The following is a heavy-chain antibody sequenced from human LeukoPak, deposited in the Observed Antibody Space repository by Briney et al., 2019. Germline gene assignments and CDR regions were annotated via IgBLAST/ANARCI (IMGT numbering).Heavy chain of an antibody. CDR2: INHSGGT. Sequence: SETLSLTCAVYGGSFSAYSWTWIRQPPGKGLEWIGEINHSGGTNHNPSLKSRVSISRDPSKNQIFLKPRSVTAADTAVYYCAGPQAGAAFEIWSQGTMVTVSS. CDR3: AGPQAGAAFEI. V-gene: IGHV4-34*01. D-gene: IGHD6-13*01. CDR1: GGSFSAYS. J-gene: IGHJ3*02.